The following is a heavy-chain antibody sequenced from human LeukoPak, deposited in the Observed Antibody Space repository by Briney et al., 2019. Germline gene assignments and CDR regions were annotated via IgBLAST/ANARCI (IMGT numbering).Heavy chain of an antibody. D-gene: IGHD4-17*01. CDR1: GYSFTSYW. J-gene: IGHJ4*02. Sequence: GESLKISCKGSGYSFTSYWISWVRQMPGKGLEWMGRIAPSDSYTNYSPSFQGHVTISADKSISTAYLQWSSLKASDTAMYYCARHGRSDYSPDYWGQGTLVTVSS. CDR3: ARHGRSDYSPDY. CDR2: IAPSDSYT. V-gene: IGHV5-10-1*01.